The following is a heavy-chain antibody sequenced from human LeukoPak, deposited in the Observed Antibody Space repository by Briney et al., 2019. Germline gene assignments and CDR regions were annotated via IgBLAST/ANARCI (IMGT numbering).Heavy chain of an antibody. J-gene: IGHJ4*02. CDR1: GGSISSSSYY. D-gene: IGHD5-12*01. V-gene: IGHV4-39*07. CDR3: ARIGFIVATPGFDY. CDR2: IYYSGST. Sequence: SETLSLTCTVSGGSISSSSYYWGWIRQPPGKGLEWIGSIYYSGSTYYNPSLKSRVTISVDTSKNQFSLKLSSVTAADTAVYYCARIGFIVATPGFDYWGQGTLVTVSS.